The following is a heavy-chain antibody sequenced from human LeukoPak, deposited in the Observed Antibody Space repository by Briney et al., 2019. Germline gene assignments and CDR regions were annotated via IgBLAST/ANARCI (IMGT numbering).Heavy chain of an antibody. D-gene: IGHD6-13*01. CDR3: ARDQMLVIAAANFFDYYYMDV. V-gene: IGHV4-61*02. J-gene: IGHJ6*03. CDR2: IYTSGST. CDR1: GGSISSGSYY. Sequence: SQTLSPXCTVSGGSISSGSYYWSWIRQPAGKGLEWIGRIYTSGSTNYNPSLKSRVTISVDTSKNQFSLKLSSVTAADTAVYYCARDQMLVIAAANFFDYYYMDVWGKGTTVTVSS.